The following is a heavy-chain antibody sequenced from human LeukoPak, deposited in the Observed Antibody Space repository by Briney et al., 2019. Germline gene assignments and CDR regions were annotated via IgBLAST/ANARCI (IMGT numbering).Heavy chain of an antibody. CDR3: ARGFAHGDRIARWFDP. Sequence: ASVKVSCKASGYTFTSHGISWVRQAPGQGLEWMGWISTYNGNTNYAQKLQGRVSMTTDTSTSTAYMDLRSLRSDDTAVYYCARGFAHGDRIARWFDPWGQGTLVTVSS. V-gene: IGHV1-18*01. D-gene: IGHD3-10*01. J-gene: IGHJ5*02. CDR2: ISTYNGNT. CDR1: GYTFTSHG.